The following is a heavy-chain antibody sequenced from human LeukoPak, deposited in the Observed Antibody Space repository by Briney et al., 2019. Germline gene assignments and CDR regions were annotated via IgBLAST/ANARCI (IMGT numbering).Heavy chain of an antibody. CDR1: GYTFTGYG. V-gene: IGHV1-18*01. J-gene: IGHJ4*02. CDR3: ARDLKMGFQLYRFDY. CDR2: ISAYNGNT. D-gene: IGHD3-3*01. Sequence: ASVKVSCKASGYTFTGYGISWVRQAPGQGLEWMGWISAYNGNTNYAQKLQGRVTMTTDTSTSTAYMELRSLRSDDTAVYYCARDLKMGFQLYRFDYWGQGTLVTVSS.